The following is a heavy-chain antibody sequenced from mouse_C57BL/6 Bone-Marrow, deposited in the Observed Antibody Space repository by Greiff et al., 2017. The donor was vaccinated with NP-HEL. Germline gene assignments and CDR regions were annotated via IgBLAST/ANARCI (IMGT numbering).Heavy chain of an antibody. D-gene: IGHD1-1*01. V-gene: IGHV1-64*01. Sequence: QVQLQQPGAELVKPGASVKLSCKASGYTFTSYWMHWVKQRPGQGLEWIGMIHPNSGSTNYNEKFKSKATLTVDKSSSTAYMQLSSLTSEDSAVDYCARGKGNYYGSSYDFAYWGQGTLVTVSA. CDR1: GYTFTSYW. CDR3: ARGKGNYYGSSYDFAY. J-gene: IGHJ3*01. CDR2: IHPNSGST.